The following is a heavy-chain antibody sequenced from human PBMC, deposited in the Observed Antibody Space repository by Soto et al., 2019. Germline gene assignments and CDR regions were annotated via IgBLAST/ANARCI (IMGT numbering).Heavy chain of an antibody. Sequence: PSETLSLTCAVSGYSISSGYYWGWIRQPPGKGLEWIGSIYHSGSTYYNPSLKSRVTISVDTSKNQFSLKLSSVTAADTAVYYCARDRPIFGVVIIRVGWFDPWGQGTLVT. CDR3: ARDRPIFGVVIIRVGWFDP. CDR1: GYSISSGYY. CDR2: IYHSGST. J-gene: IGHJ5*02. V-gene: IGHV4-38-2*02. D-gene: IGHD3-3*01.